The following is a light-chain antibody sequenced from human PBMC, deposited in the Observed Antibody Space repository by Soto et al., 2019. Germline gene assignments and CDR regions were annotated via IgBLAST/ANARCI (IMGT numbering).Light chain of an antibody. V-gene: IGLV2-8*01. CDR1: SSDVGGYHF. CDR3: SSYAGSKNFVV. Sequence: QSALTQPPSSSGPPGQSVTISCTGTSSDVGGYHFVSWYQQHPGKAPKLLIYEVYKRSSGVPDRFSCSKSGNTASLTVSGLQAEDEADYHCSSYAGSKNFVVFGGGTKLTVL. CDR2: EVY. J-gene: IGLJ2*01.